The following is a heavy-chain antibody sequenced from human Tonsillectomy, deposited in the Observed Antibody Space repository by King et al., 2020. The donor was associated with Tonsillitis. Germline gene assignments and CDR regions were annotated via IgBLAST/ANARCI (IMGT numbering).Heavy chain of an antibody. CDR2: INLYSGNT. Sequence: VQLVESGAEVKKPGASVKVSCQAPSYTFTSYGITWVRQAPGQGLEWMGWINLYSGNTNYAQKFQGRVTMTTDTSTSTAYMELRSLTSDATAVYYCARVISGSYRYYFDYWGQGTLVTVSS. J-gene: IGHJ4*02. CDR1: SYTFTSYG. D-gene: IGHD1-26*01. V-gene: IGHV1-18*04. CDR3: ARVISGSYRYYFDY.